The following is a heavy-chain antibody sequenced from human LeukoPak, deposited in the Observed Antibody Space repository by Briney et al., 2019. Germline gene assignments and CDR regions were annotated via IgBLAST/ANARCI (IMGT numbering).Heavy chain of an antibody. CDR3: AKVREVDIVVVVAARYYYFDY. CDR1: GFTFSSYA. D-gene: IGHD2-15*01. J-gene: IGHJ4*02. Sequence: GGSLRLSCAASGFTFSSYAMSWVRQAPGKGLEWVSALSGSGGSTYYADSVKGRFTISRDNSKNTLYLQMNSLRAEDTAVYYCAKVREVDIVVVVAARYYYFDYWGQGTLVTVSS. V-gene: IGHV3-23*01. CDR2: LSGSGGST.